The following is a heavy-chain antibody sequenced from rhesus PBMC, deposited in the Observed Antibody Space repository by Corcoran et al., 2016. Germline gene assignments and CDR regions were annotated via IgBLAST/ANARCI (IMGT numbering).Heavy chain of an antibody. V-gene: IGHV3-54*02. Sequence: EVQLVESGGGLVQPGGSLRLSCAASGFTFSSSGMHWVRQAPGKGMEWVAVISNDGRKKDYADSVKYRFTISRDNSKNMLYLQMNNLKLEDTAVYYCAREYSNYWYFDLWGPGTPITISS. CDR1: GFTFSSSG. D-gene: IGHD4-23*01. J-gene: IGHJ2*01. CDR3: AREYSNYWYFDL. CDR2: ISNDGRKK.